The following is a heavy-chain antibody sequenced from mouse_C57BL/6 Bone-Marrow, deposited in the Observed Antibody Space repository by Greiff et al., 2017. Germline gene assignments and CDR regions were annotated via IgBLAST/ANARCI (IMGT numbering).Heavy chain of an antibody. Sequence: VKLMESGPGLVQPSQSLSITCTVSGFSLTSYGVHWVRQSPGKGLEWLGVIWGGGSKDYNAAFISRLSISKDNSKSQVFFKMNSLQADDTAIYYCALGGVWGTGTTVTVSS. J-gene: IGHJ1*03. CDR2: IWGGGSK. CDR3: ALGGV. V-gene: IGHV2-2*01. D-gene: IGHD3-3*01. CDR1: GFSLTSYG.